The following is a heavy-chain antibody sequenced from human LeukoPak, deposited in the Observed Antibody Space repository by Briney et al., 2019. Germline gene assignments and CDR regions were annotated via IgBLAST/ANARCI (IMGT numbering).Heavy chain of an antibody. CDR2: IRYDGSNK. CDR3: AKGAPLHCSSTSCYYYYYMDV. D-gene: IGHD2-2*01. Sequence: GGSLRLSCAASGFTFSSYGMHWVRQAPGKGLECVAFIRYDGSNKYYADSVKGRFTISRDNSKNTLYLQMNSLRAEDTAVYYCAKGAPLHCSSTSCYYYYYMDVWGKGTTVTVSS. V-gene: IGHV3-30*02. CDR1: GFTFSSYG. J-gene: IGHJ6*03.